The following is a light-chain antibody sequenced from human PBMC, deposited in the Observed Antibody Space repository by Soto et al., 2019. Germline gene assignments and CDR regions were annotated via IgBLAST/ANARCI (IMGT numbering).Light chain of an antibody. Sequence: AIRMTQSPSSLSASTGDRVTITCRASQGISSYLAWYQQKPGKAPKLLIYAASTLQSGVPSRFSGSVSGTDFTLTISCLQSEDFATYYCLQYYSYPAFGHGTKVDIK. CDR3: LQYYSYPA. CDR2: AAS. V-gene: IGKV1-8*01. CDR1: QGISSY. J-gene: IGKJ3*01.